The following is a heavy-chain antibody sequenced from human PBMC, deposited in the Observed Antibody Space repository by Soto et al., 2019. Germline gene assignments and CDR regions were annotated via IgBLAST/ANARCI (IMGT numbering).Heavy chain of an antibody. J-gene: IGHJ6*03. Sequence: QLQLQESGPGLVKPSETLSLTCTVSGGSISSSSYYWGWIRQPPGKGLEWIGSIYYSGSTYYNPSHNSRVTISVDTSKNQFSLKLSSVTAADTAVYYCARLHYDFWSGYYTLHGRDYYYMDVWGKGTTVTVSS. CDR3: ARLHYDFWSGYYTLHGRDYYYMDV. V-gene: IGHV4-39*01. D-gene: IGHD3-3*01. CDR1: GGSISSSSYY. CDR2: IYYSGST.